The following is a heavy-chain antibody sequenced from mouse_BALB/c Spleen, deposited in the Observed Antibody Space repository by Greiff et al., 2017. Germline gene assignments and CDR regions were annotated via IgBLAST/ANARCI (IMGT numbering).Heavy chain of an antibody. V-gene: IGHV5-15*02. CDR3: ARGGPAWFAY. Sequence: EVQRVESGGGLVQPGGSRKLSCAASGFTFSDYGMAWVRQAPGKGPEWVAFISNLAYSIYYADTVTGRFTISRENAKNTLYLEMSSLRSEDTAMYYCARGGPAWFAYWGQGTLVTVSA. CDR2: ISNLAYSI. J-gene: IGHJ3*01. CDR1: GFTFSDYG.